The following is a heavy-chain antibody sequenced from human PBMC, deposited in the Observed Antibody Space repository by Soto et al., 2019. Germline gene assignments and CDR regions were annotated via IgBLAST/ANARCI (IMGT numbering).Heavy chain of an antibody. Sequence: SETLSLTCTVSGGSISSGDYYWSWIRQPPGKGLEWIGYIYYSGSTYYNPSLKSRVTISVDTSKNHFSLKLSSVTAADTAVYYCARGSYTIFGVVMDVWGQGTTVS. V-gene: IGHV4-30-4*01. CDR3: ARGSYTIFGVVMDV. D-gene: IGHD3-3*01. CDR2: IYYSGST. J-gene: IGHJ6*02. CDR1: GGSISSGDYY.